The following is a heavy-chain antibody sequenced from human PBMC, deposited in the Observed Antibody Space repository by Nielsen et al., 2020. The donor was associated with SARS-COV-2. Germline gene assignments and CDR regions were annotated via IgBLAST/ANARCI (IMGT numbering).Heavy chain of an antibody. Sequence: SLKISCAASGFTFDDYAMHWVRQAPGKGLEWVSGISWNSGSIGYADSVKGRFTISRDNAKNSLYLQMNSLRAEDTALYYCAKLPDYSSGPTVDYWGQGTLVTVSS. CDR2: ISWNSGSI. V-gene: IGHV3-9*01. J-gene: IGHJ4*02. CDR3: AKLPDYSSGPTVDY. CDR1: GFTFDDYA. D-gene: IGHD6-19*01.